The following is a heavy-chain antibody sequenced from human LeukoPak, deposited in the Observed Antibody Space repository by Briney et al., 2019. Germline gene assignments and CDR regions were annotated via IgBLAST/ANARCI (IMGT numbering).Heavy chain of an antibody. CDR3: ARDLFYYGSGAWY. D-gene: IGHD3-10*01. V-gene: IGHV3-30*03. CDR1: GFTFSTYV. Sequence: GGSLRLSCSVSGFTFSTYVMHWVRQVPGKGLEWVAVISSDESNKYYADSVKGRFTISRDNSKNTLYLQMNSLRAEDTAVYYCARDLFYYGSGAWYWGQGTLVTVSS. J-gene: IGHJ4*02. CDR2: ISSDESNK.